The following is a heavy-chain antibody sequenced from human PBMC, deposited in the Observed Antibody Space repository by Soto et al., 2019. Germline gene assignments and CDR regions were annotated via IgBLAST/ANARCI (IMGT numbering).Heavy chain of an antibody. J-gene: IGHJ4*02. CDR2: IYYSGST. V-gene: IGHV4-61*01. D-gene: IGHD3-22*01. Sequence: QVQLQESGPGLVKPSETLSLTCTVSGGSVSSGSYYWSWIRQPPGKGLEWIGYIYYSGSTNYNPSLKSLVTISVDTSKNQFSLKLSSVTAADTAVYYCARWDWGYYYDSSGQYYFDYWGQGTLVTVSS. CDR3: ARWDWGYYYDSSGQYYFDY. CDR1: GGSVSSGSYY.